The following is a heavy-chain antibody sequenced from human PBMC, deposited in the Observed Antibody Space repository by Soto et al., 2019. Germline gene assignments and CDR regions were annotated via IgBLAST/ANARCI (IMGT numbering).Heavy chain of an antibody. CDR3: TTHEEGAPWVGGFDS. D-gene: IGHD1-26*01. CDR2: IRPGGDST. CDR1: GFRFRTRA. Sequence: PGGSPRLSCAASGFRFRTRAMSWVRQAPGKGLEWVASIRPGGDSTYYADSVKGRFAVSRDNSNVTLYLQMDSLRVEDTAIYYCTTHEEGAPWVGGFDSWGQGTLVTVSS. V-gene: IGHV3-23*01. J-gene: IGHJ5*01.